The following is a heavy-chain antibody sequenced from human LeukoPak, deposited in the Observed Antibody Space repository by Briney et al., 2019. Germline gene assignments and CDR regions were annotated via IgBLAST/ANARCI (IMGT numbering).Heavy chain of an antibody. CDR2: ISSGSSYM. D-gene: IGHD3-22*01. CDR1: GFTFSSYS. J-gene: IGHJ3*01. Sequence: GGSLRLSCAASGFTFSSYSMNWVRQAPGKGLEWISSISSGSSYMSYAESVKGRFTISRDNAKNSLYLQMNSLRAEDTAVYYCARWRNYDGASGYYQDAFDLWGRGTMVTVSS. V-gene: IGHV3-21*01. CDR3: ARWRNYDGASGYYQDAFDL.